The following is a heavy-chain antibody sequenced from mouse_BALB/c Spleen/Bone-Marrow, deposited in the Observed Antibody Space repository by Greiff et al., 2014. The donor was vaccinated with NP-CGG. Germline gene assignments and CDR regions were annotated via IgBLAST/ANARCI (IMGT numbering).Heavy chain of an antibody. CDR1: GFSLTNYG. CDR3: ARNPYGNYAMDY. Sequence: QVQLQQSGPGLVAPSQSLSITCTVSGFSLTNYGVHWVRQPPGKGLEWLVVIWSDGNTTYNSALKSRLSISKDNSKSQVFLKMNSLQTDDTAMYYCARNPYGNYAMDYWGQETSVTVSS. D-gene: IGHD2-10*02. J-gene: IGHJ4*01. V-gene: IGHV2-6*02. CDR2: IWSDGNT.